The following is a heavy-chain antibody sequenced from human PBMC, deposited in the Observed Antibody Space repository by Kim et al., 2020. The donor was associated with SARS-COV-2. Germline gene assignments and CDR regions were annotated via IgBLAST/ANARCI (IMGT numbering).Heavy chain of an antibody. D-gene: IGHD3-10*01. CDR1: GGSISSGSYY. V-gene: IGHV4-61*02. CDR2: IYTSGST. CDR3: ARDWRGAYGSGSYNVFPYYYYGMDV. Sequence: SETLSLTCTVSGGSISSGSYYWSWIRQPAGKGLEWIGRIYTSGSTNYNPSLKSRVTISVDTSKNQFSLKLSSVTAADTAVYYCARDWRGAYGSGSYNVFPYYYYGMDVWGQGTTVTVSS. J-gene: IGHJ6*02.